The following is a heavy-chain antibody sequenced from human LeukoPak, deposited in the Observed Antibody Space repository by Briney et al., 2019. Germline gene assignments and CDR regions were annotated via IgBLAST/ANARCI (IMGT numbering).Heavy chain of an antibody. J-gene: IGHJ4*02. D-gene: IGHD6-19*01. CDR3: ARVSGWAIDY. CDR1: GGSISSSSYY. CDR2: IYYSGST. Sequence: PSETLSLTCSVSGGSISSSSYYWGWIRQPPGKGLEWIGSIYYSGSTYYNPSLKSRVTISVDTSKNHFSLKLSSVTAADTAVYYCARVSGWAIDYWGQGTLVTVSS. V-gene: IGHV4-39*02.